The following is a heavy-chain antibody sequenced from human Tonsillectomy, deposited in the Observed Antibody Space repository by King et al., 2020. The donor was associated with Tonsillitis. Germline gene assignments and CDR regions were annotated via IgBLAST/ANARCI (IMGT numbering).Heavy chain of an antibody. Sequence: VQLVESGGGLEQPGGSLRLSCAASGFTFSSYAMSWVRQAPGKGLEWVSSISSGGGSTYYADSVKGRFTISRDNSKNTLYLQMNSLRAEDTAVYYCAKDGNYYESSGYFPDYWGQGTLVTVSS. CDR2: ISSGGGST. CDR1: GFTFSSYA. J-gene: IGHJ4*02. D-gene: IGHD3-22*01. V-gene: IGHV3-23*04. CDR3: AKDGNYYESSGYFPDY.